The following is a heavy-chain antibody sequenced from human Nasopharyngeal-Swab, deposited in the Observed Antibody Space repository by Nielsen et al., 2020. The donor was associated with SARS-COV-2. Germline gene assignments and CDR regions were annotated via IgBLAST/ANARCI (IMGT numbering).Heavy chain of an antibody. CDR3: AKDRDSGDDSEEYYHYYGMDV. Sequence: GSLRLSCAASGFTFSNFAMSWVRQAPGKGLEWVSVISGGSDSTYYTDSVRGRFTISRDNSKNTLNLQMNNLRAEDTAIYYCAKDRDSGDDSEEYYHYYGMDVWGQGAPVTVSS. D-gene: IGHD5-12*01. CDR1: GFTFSNFA. J-gene: IGHJ6*02. CDR2: ISGGSDST. V-gene: IGHV3-23*01.